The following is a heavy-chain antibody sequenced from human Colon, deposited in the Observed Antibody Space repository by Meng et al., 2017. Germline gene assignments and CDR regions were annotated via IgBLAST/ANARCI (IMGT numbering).Heavy chain of an antibody. D-gene: IGHD5-18*01. V-gene: IGHV7-4-1*02. CDR3: ARVNVDTAMVAHPYYFDY. CDR2: INTNTGSP. J-gene: IGHJ4*02. Sequence: ASVKVSCKASGYTFTSYAMNWVRQAPGQGLEWMGWINTNTGSPTYAQGFTGRFVFSLDTSVSTAYPQISSLKAEDTAVYYCARVNVDTAMVAHPYYFDYWGQGTLVTVSS. CDR1: GYTFTSYA.